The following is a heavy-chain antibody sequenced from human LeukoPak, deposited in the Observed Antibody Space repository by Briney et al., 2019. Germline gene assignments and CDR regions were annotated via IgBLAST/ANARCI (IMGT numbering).Heavy chain of an antibody. CDR3: AKDYRPHIVVVTANYGMDV. D-gene: IGHD2-21*02. V-gene: IGHV3-9*01. J-gene: IGHJ6*02. CDR2: ISWNSGSI. Sequence: PGRSLRLSCAASGFTFDDYAMHWVRQAPGKGLEWVSGISWNSGSIGYADSVKGRFTISRDNAKNSLYLQMNSLRAEDTALYYCAKDYRPHIVVVTANYGMDVWGQGTTVTVSS. CDR1: GFTFDDYA.